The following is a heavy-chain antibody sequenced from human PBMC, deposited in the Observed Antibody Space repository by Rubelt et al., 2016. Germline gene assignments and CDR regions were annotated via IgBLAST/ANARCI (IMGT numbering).Heavy chain of an antibody. J-gene: IGHJ4*02. V-gene: IGHV1-3*01. Sequence: QVQLMQSGAEVRKPGASVKISCKASGYSFISETIHWVRQAPGQRLEWMGRIDDGDGDTAYSQRFQDRGSISRDTSASTAYMELSSLRSDDTAVYYCARAYRVGSFDYWGQGTLVTVSS. CDR3: ARAYRVGSFDY. CDR1: GYSFISET. CDR2: IDDGDGDT. D-gene: IGHD3-10*01.